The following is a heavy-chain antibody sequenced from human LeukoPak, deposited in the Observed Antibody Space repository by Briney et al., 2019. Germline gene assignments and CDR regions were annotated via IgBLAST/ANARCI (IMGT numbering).Heavy chain of an antibody. CDR1: GYTFTSFG. CDR3: ARTRPTWEGWGFDY. V-gene: IGHV1-18*01. J-gene: IGHJ4*02. Sequence: ASVKVSCTASGYTFTSFGITWVRQAPGQGLEWMGWISAYDGNTNYAQNLQGRVTLTTDTSTRTAYMDLRSLRSDDTAIYYCARTRPTWEGWGFDYWGQGTLVTVSS. CDR2: ISAYDGNT. D-gene: IGHD1-26*01.